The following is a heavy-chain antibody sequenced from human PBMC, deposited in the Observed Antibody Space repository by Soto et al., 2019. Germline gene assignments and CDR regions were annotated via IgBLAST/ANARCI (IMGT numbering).Heavy chain of an antibody. Sequence: GASVKVSWKASGYTFSNYGIHWVRQAPGQRLEWMGLINAGNGNTKYSQKFQGRVTITRDTSASTAYMELNSLRSEDTAVYFCARDRYSSGWSPYNWLDPWGQGTLVTVSS. D-gene: IGHD6-19*01. CDR2: INAGNGNT. CDR1: GYTFSNYG. CDR3: ARDRYSSGWSPYNWLDP. V-gene: IGHV1-3*01. J-gene: IGHJ5*02.